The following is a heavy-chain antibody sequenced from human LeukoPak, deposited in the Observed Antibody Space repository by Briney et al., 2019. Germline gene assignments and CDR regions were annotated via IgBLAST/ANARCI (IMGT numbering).Heavy chain of an antibody. CDR3: ARDWTKGSWFDP. Sequence: SETLSLTCAVSGYSISSGYYWGWIRQPPGKGQEWIGSIYHSGSTYYNPSLKSRVTISVDTSKNQFSLKLSSVTAADTAVYYCARDWTKGSWFDPWGQGTLVTVSS. D-gene: IGHD3/OR15-3a*01. J-gene: IGHJ5*02. CDR1: GYSISSGYY. CDR2: IYHSGST. V-gene: IGHV4-38-2*02.